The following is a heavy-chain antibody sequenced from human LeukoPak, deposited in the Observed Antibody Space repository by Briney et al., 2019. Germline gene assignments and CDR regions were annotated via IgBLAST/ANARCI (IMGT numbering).Heavy chain of an antibody. Sequence: PSETLFLTCTVSGGSISSSSYYWGWIRQPPGKGLEWIGSIYYSGSTYYNPSLKSRVTISVDTSKNQFSLKLSSVTAADTAVYYCARGHSSSSFDPWGQGALVTVSS. CDR3: ARGHSSSSFDP. CDR2: IYYSGST. V-gene: IGHV4-39*01. CDR1: GGSISSSSYY. J-gene: IGHJ5*02. D-gene: IGHD6-13*01.